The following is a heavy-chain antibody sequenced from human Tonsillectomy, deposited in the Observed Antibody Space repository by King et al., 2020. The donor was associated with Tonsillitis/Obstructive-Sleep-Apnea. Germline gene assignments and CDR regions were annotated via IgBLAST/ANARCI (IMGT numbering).Heavy chain of an antibody. CDR1: GGSFSGYY. J-gene: IGHJ4*02. D-gene: IGHD1-26*01. CDR3: ARGGGGSYPD. Sequence: VQLQQWGAGLLKPSETLSLSCAVYGGSFSGYYWSWIRQPPGKGLEWIGEINPSGSTNYNPSLKSRVTISVETSKNQFSLRLSSVTAADTAVYYCARGGGGSYPDWGQGTLVTVSS. CDR2: INPSGST. V-gene: IGHV4-34*01.